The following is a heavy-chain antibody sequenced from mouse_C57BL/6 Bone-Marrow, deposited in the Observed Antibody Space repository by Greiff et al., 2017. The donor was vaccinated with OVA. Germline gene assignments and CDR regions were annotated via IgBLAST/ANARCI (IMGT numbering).Heavy chain of an antibody. CDR3: ARREGDLAWFAY. CDR1: GFSLSTSGMG. D-gene: IGHD3-3*01. V-gene: IGHV8-12*01. Sequence: QVTLKESGPGILQSSQTLSLTCSFSGFSLSTSGMGVSWIRQPSGKGLEWPAHIHWDDDKRYNPSLKSRLPISKDTSRNQVFLKVTSVDTSDTATDDCARREGDLAWFAYWGQGTLVTVSA. J-gene: IGHJ3*01. CDR2: IHWDDDK.